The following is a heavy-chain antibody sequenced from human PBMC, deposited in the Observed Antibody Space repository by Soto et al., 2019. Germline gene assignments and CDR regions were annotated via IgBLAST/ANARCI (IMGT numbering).Heavy chain of an antibody. J-gene: IGHJ5*02. CDR2: IYYSGST. Sequence: QLQLQESGPGLVKPSETLSLTCTVSGGSISSSSYYWGWIRQPPGKGLEWIGSIYYSGSTYYNPSLKSRVTISVDTSKNQFSLKLSSVTAADTAVYYCASLLPPANWFDPGAREPWSPSPQ. V-gene: IGHV4-39*01. CDR1: GGSISSSSYY. CDR3: ASLLPPANWFDP.